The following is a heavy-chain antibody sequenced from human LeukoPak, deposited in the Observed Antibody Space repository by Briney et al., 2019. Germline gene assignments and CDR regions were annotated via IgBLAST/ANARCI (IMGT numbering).Heavy chain of an antibody. D-gene: IGHD2-21*01. Sequence: SETLSLTCAVYGGSFSGYYWSWIRQPPGKGLEWIGEINHSGSTNYNPSLKSRVTISVDTSKNQFSLKLSSVTAADTAVYYCAAKLLDSGGGMDVWGQRTTVTVSS. CDR3: AAKLLDSGGGMDV. V-gene: IGHV4-34*01. CDR1: GGSFSGYY. J-gene: IGHJ6*02. CDR2: INHSGST.